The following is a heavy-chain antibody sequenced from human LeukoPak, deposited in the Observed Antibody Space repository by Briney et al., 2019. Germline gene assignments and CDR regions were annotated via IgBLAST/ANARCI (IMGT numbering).Heavy chain of an antibody. CDR2: IYSVGNT. J-gene: IGHJ4*02. Sequence: GGSLRLSCAVSGLSVSSNYMSWVRQNPRKGLEWVSVIYSVGNTYYADSVKGRFTISRDDSKNTVYLQMNSLRAEDTAVYYCTRIVIQSSGWIPFDYWGQGTLVAVSS. CDR3: TRIVIQSSGWIPFDY. CDR1: GLSVSSNY. V-gene: IGHV3-66*01. D-gene: IGHD6-19*01.